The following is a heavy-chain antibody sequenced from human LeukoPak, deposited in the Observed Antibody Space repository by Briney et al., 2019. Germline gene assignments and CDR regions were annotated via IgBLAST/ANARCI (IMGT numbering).Heavy chain of an antibody. V-gene: IGHV5-51*01. Sequence: GESLKISSKGSGYSFINYWIGCVRQIRGRGLEWMGIIYPGDSDVRYSPSFRGQVTISADKSISTAYLQWSSLKASDTAMYYCARTGGFYSGVDFWGQGTLVTVSS. CDR2: IYPGDSDV. D-gene: IGHD2-15*01. CDR3: ARTGGFYSGVDF. CDR1: GYSFINYW. J-gene: IGHJ4*02.